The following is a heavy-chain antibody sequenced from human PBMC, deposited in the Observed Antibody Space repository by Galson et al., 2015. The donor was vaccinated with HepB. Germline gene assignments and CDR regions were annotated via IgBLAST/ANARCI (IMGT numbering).Heavy chain of an antibody. Sequence: SLRLSCAASGFTFSSYAMHWVRQAPGKGLEWVAVISYDGSNKYYADSVKGRFTISRDNSKNTLYLQMNSLRAEDTAVYYCARGTSITIFGVVVYWGQGTLVTVSS. J-gene: IGHJ4*02. D-gene: IGHD3-3*01. CDR2: ISYDGSNK. V-gene: IGHV3-30-3*01. CDR3: ARGTSITIFGVVVY. CDR1: GFTFSSYA.